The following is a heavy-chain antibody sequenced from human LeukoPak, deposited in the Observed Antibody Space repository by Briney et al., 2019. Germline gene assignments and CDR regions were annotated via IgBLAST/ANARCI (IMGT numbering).Heavy chain of an antibody. J-gene: IGHJ4*02. V-gene: IGHV3-30*04. CDR2: ISYDGSNK. Sequence: PGRSLRLSYAGSGFTFSSYAMHWVRQAPGKGLEWVAVISYDGSNKYYADSVKGRFTISRDNSKNTLYLQMNSLRAEDTAVYYCANQDSTEYSYYFDFWGQGTLVTVSS. CDR3: ANQDSTEYSYYFDF. D-gene: IGHD2/OR15-2a*01. CDR1: GFTFSSYA.